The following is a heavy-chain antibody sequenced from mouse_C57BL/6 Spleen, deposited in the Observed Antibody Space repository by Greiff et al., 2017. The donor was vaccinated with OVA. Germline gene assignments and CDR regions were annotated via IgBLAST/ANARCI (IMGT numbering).Heavy chain of an antibody. V-gene: IGHV1-69*01. CDR1: GYTFTSYW. CDR2: IDPSDSYT. CDR3: ARGDYYCSSPPFDY. D-gene: IGHD1-1*01. J-gene: IGHJ2*01. Sequence: QVQLQQPGAELVMPGASVKLSCKASGYTFTSYWMHWVKQRPGQGLEWIGEIDPSDSYTNYKQKFKGKSTLTVYKSSSTAYMQLSSLTSEDSAVYYCARGDYYCSSPPFDYWGQGTTLTVSS.